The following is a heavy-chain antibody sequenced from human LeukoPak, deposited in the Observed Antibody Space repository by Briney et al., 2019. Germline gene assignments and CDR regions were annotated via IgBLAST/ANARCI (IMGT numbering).Heavy chain of an antibody. CDR3: ARDPHHITMFGGPNTGDVFDI. CDR2: ISPSGGST. Sequence: ASVKVSCKAFGYTFTSNYMHWVRQAPGQGPEWMGVISPSGGSTTYAQKFQGRVTLTRDMSTSTDYLELSSLRSEDTAVYYRARDPHHITMFGGPNTGDVFDIGGKGTMV. D-gene: IGHD3-10*02. J-gene: IGHJ3*02. CDR1: GYTFTSNY. V-gene: IGHV1-46*01.